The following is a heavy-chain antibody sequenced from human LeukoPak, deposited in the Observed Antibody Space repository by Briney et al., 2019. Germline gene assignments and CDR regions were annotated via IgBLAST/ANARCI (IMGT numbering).Heavy chain of an antibody. CDR2: INPNSGGT. V-gene: IGHV1-2*02. Sequence: ASVKVSCKASGYTFTGYYMHWVRQAPGQGLEWMGWINPNSGGTNYAQKFQGRVTMTRDTSISTAYMELSRLRSDDTAVYYCARDQGREYCSSTSCRGWFDPWGQGTLVTVSS. D-gene: IGHD2-2*01. CDR3: ARDQGREYCSSTSCRGWFDP. CDR1: GYTFTGYY. J-gene: IGHJ5*02.